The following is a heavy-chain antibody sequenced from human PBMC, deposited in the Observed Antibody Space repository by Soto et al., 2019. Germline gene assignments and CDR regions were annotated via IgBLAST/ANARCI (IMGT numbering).Heavy chain of an antibody. D-gene: IGHD2-2*01. V-gene: IGHV3-15*01. CDR1: GFTFSNAW. CDR2: IKSKVDGGTA. CDR3: TTLSYLYYDGMDV. Sequence: SLRLSCEASGFTFSNAWMNWVRQGPGKGLEWLGRIKSKVDGGTADYGAATKGRFSISRDDLKNMLYLQMNSLKPDDTAVYYCTTLSYLYYDGMDVWGQGTTVTVSS. J-gene: IGHJ6*02.